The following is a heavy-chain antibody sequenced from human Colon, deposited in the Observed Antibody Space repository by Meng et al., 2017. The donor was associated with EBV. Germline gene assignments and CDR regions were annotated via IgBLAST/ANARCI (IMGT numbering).Heavy chain of an antibody. Sequence: QVRLQRWGAGLLKPSETLSRSCAVYGGSFRDYYWTWIRHPPGKGLEWIGEIDHRGNTKYNPSLKSRVTISLDTSKKQFSLKVSSVTAADSAVYDCARRGPSGNFSPWSQGALVTVSS. CDR3: ARRGPSGNFSP. V-gene: IGHV4-34*01. CDR1: GGSFRDYY. J-gene: IGHJ5*02. D-gene: IGHD3-10*01. CDR2: IDHRGNT.